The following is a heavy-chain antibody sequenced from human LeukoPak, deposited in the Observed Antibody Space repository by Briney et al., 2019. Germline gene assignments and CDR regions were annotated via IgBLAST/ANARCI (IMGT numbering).Heavy chain of an antibody. CDR1: GFTFSIYW. D-gene: IGHD4-17*01. CDR3: ARQNRYGDYGDY. J-gene: IGHJ4*02. CDR2: IKQDGSEK. V-gene: IGHV3-7*01. Sequence: GGSLRLSCAASGFTFSIYWMSWVRQAPGKGLEWVANIKQDGSEKYYVDSVKGRFTISRDNAKNSLYLQMNSLRAEDTAVYYCARQNRYGDYGDYWGQGTLVTVSS.